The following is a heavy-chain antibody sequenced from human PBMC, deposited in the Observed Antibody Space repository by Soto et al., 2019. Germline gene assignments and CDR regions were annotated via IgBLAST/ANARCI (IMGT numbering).Heavy chain of an antibody. V-gene: IGHV1-18*01. CDR3: ARDVAGIVGALVGMDV. Sequence: QVQLVQSGAEVKKPGASVKVSCKASGYTFTSYGISWVRQAPGQGLEWMGWISAYNGNTNYAQKLQGRVTMTTDTSTSTAHMELRSLRSDDTAVYYCARDVAGIVGALVGMDVWGQGTTVTVSS. D-gene: IGHD1-26*01. CDR2: ISAYNGNT. CDR1: GYTFTSYG. J-gene: IGHJ6*02.